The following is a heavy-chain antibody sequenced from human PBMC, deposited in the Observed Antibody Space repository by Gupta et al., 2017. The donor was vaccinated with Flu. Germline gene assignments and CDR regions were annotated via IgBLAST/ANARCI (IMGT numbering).Heavy chain of an antibody. J-gene: IGHJ6*03. D-gene: IGHD2-2*02. Sequence: APGKGLEWVSAISGSGGSTYYADSVKGRFTISRDNSKNTLYLQMNSLRAEDTAVYYCAKGFFGVVPAAIPALYYYYYMDVWGKGTTVTVSS. CDR3: AKGFFGVVPAAIPALYYYYYMDV. CDR2: ISGSGGST. V-gene: IGHV3-23*01.